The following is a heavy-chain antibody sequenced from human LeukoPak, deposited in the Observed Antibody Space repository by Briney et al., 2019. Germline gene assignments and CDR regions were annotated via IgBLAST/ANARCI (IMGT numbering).Heavy chain of an antibody. J-gene: IGHJ4*02. CDR3: ARVRGDYVYYFDY. D-gene: IGHD4-17*01. CDR2: IYYSGST. V-gene: IGHV4-59*01. Sequence: SETLSLTCTVSGGSISSYYWSWLRQPPGKGLEWIGYIYYSGSTNYNPSLKSRVTISVDTSKNQFSLKLSSVTAADTAVYYCARVRGDYVYYFDYWGQGTLVTVSS. CDR1: GGSISSYY.